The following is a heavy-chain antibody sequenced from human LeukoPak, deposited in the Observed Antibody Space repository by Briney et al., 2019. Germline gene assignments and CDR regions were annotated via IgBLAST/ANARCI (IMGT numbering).Heavy chain of an antibody. CDR1: GYTFTSYY. CDR2: INPSGGST. CDR3: ALDFWSGQHDAFDI. D-gene: IGHD3-3*01. V-gene: IGHV1-46*01. Sequence: ASVKVSCKASGYTFTSYYMHWVRQAPGQGLEWMGIINPSGGSTSYAQKFQGRVTMTRDTSTSTAYMDLSSLRSEDTAVYYCALDFWSGQHDAFDIWGQGTMVTVSS. J-gene: IGHJ3*02.